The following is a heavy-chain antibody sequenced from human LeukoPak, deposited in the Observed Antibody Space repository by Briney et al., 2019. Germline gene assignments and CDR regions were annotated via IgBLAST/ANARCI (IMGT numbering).Heavy chain of an antibody. CDR1: GGSISSGDYY. CDR2: IYYSGST. V-gene: IGHV4-30-4*01. CDR3: ARVVAATVGFDY. D-gene: IGHD2-15*01. J-gene: IGHJ4*02. Sequence: SETLSLTCTVSGGSISSGDYYWSWIRQPPGKGLEWIGNIYYSGSTYYNPSLKSRVTISVDKSKNQFSLKLSSVTAADTAVYYCARVVAATVGFDYWGQGTLVTVSS.